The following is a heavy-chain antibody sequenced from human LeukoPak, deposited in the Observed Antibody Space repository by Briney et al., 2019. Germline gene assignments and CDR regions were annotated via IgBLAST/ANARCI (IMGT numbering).Heavy chain of an antibody. V-gene: IGHV3-23*01. Sequence: GGSLRLSCAASGFTFYDYGMTWVRQAPGKGLEWVSTISGSGLSTYYADSVKGRFTISRDNSNNTVFLQMNSLRAEDTAVYYCAKDYYDSSDAFDIWGQGTMVTVSS. CDR1: GFTFYDYG. J-gene: IGHJ3*02. D-gene: IGHD3-22*01. CDR3: AKDYYDSSDAFDI. CDR2: ISGSGLST.